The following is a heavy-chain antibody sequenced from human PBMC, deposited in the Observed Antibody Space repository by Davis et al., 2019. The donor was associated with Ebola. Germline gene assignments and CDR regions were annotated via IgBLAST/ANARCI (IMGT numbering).Heavy chain of an antibody. V-gene: IGHV3-9*01. CDR1: GFTFDDYA. Sequence: PGGSLRLSCAASGFTFDDYAMHWVRQRPGKGLEWVSSISWNSGGIGYADSVKGRFTISRDNARNSLYLQMNNLRVEDTALYYCTRDTGQLFDGMDVWGKGTTVTVSS. CDR3: TRDTGQLFDGMDV. J-gene: IGHJ6*04. CDR2: ISWNSGGI. D-gene: IGHD6-6*01.